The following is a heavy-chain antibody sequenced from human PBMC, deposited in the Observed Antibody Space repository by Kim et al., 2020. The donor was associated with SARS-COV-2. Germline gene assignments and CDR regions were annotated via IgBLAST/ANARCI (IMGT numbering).Heavy chain of an antibody. CDR3: TSGPYYYDSAAYYSVY. J-gene: IGHJ4*02. Sequence: GGSLRLSCTTSGLNFGDYAMSWFRQAPGKGLEWVAFIRSKRYGATTEYAASVKSRFTISRDDSKRIAYLQMNGLKTEDTAVYYSTSGPYYYDSAAYYSVYWGRRTVVTVPT. D-gene: IGHD3-22*01. CDR2: IRSKRYGATT. CDR1: GLNFGDYA. V-gene: IGHV3-49*03.